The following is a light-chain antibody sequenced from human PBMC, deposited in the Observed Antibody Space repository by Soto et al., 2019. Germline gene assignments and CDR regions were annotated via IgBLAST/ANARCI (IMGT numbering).Light chain of an antibody. CDR3: QQYNSMGT. CDR2: DAS. Sequence: DIQMTQSPSTLSASVGDRATITCGASQSISSWLAWNQQKPGKAPKLLIYDASSLESGVPSRFSGSGSGTEFTLTISSLQPDDFATYYCQQYNSMGTFGQGTKVEIK. CDR1: QSISSW. J-gene: IGKJ1*01. V-gene: IGKV1-5*01.